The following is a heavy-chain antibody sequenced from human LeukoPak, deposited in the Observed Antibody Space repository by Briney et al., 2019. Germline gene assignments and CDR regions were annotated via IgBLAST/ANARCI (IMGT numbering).Heavy chain of an antibody. CDR3: AKSYSSSWPRDFDY. V-gene: IGHV3-23*01. D-gene: IGHD6-13*01. Sequence: GGSLRLSCAASGFTFSSYGMSWVRQAPGKGLEWVSAVSGSGGSTYYADSVKGRFTISRDNSKNTLYLQMNSLRAEDTAVYYCAKSYSSSWPRDFDYWGQGTLVTVSS. CDR2: VSGSGGST. J-gene: IGHJ4*02. CDR1: GFTFSSYG.